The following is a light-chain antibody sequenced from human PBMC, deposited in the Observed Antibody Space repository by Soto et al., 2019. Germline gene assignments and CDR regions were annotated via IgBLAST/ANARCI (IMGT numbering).Light chain of an antibody. Sequence: IVMTQSPVTLSVSPGERVTLSCRASETVRTNLAWFQQKPGQPPRLLIFGASTRATGIPTRFTGSGSETEFTLTIDSLQSEDLAVYYCQQYYNWPAYTFGQGTKLEI. CDR1: ETVRTN. CDR2: GAS. V-gene: IGKV3-15*01. J-gene: IGKJ2*01. CDR3: QQYYNWPAYT.